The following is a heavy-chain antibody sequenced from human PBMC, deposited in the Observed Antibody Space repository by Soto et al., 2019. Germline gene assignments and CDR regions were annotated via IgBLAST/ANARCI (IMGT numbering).Heavy chain of an antibody. D-gene: IGHD6-13*01. CDR3: AKSAGFGGSSSHQENDY. CDR2: ISGSGGST. V-gene: IGHV3-23*01. CDR1: GFTFSSYA. Sequence: GGSLRLSCAASGFTFSSYAMSWVRQAPGKGLEWVSAISGSGGSTYYADSVKGRFTISRDNSKNTLYLQMNSLRAEDTAVYYCAKSAGFGGSSSHQENDYWGQGTLVTVSS. J-gene: IGHJ4*02.